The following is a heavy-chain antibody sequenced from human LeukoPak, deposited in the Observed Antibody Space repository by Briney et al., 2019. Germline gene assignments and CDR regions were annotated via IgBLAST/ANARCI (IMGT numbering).Heavy chain of an antibody. CDR1: GGSISSGTYY. CDR3: ARRYYDFWSGYYPFDY. V-gene: IGHV4-61*02. D-gene: IGHD3-3*01. CDR2: IYTSGNT. Sequence: SEALSLTCTVSGGSISSGTYYWSWIRQPAGKGLEWIGRIYTSGNTNYNPALKSRVTISVDTSKNQFSLKLSSVTAADTAVYYCARRYYDFWSGYYPFDYWGQGTLVTVSS. J-gene: IGHJ4*02.